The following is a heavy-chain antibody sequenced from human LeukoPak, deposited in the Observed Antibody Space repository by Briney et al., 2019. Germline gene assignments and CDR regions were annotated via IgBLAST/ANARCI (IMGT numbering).Heavy chain of an antibody. D-gene: IGHD2-2*01. CDR2: IYSGGRT. CDR1: GFIVSTYY. J-gene: IGHJ2*01. Sequence: GGSLRLSCAASGFIVSTYYMTWVGQVPGKGLEWVSVIYSGGRTKYADSVKGRFTISRDNSKNTVSLQINNLRAEDTALYYSAGGGSTWDWYIDIWGRGTLVTVSS. V-gene: IGHV3-53*01. CDR3: AGGGSTWDWYIDI.